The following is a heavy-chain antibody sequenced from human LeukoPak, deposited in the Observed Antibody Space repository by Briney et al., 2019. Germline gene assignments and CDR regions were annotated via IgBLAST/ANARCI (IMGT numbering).Heavy chain of an antibody. V-gene: IGHV4-59*01. Sequence: SETLSLTCTVSGGSISSYYWSWIRQPPGKGLEWIGYIYYSGSTNYNPSLKSRVTISVDTSKNQFSLMLSSVTAADTAANYRARAGVRGGFFDYWGQGTLVTVSS. CDR2: IYYSGST. J-gene: IGHJ4*02. CDR1: GGSISSYY. D-gene: IGHD3-10*01. CDR3: ARAGVRGGFFDY.